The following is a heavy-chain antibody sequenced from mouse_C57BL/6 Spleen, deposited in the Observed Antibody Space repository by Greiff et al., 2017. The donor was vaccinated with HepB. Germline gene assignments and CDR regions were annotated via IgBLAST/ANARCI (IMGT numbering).Heavy chain of an antibody. J-gene: IGHJ4*01. CDR2: ISSGSSTI. D-gene: IGHD1-1*01. V-gene: IGHV5-17*01. Sequence: EVKLVESGGGLVKPGGSLKLSCAASGFTFSDYGMHWVRQAPEKGLEWVAYISSGSSTIYYADTVKGRFTISRDNAKNTLFLQMTSLRSEDTAMYYCARFFTTVVAGGAMDYWGQGTSVTVSS. CDR3: ARFFTTVVAGGAMDY. CDR1: GFTFSDYG.